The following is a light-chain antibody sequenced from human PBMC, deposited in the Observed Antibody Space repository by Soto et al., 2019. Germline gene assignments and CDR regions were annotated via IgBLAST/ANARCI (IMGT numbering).Light chain of an antibody. CDR2: GAS. Sequence: EIVMTQSPATLSVSPGERATLSCRASQSVSSNLAWYQQKPGQAPRLLIYGASTKATGIPARFSGSGSATAFTLTIRSLQSEDFTVYYCQQYNNWPRVTFGPGTKVDIK. J-gene: IGKJ3*01. V-gene: IGKV3-15*01. CDR1: QSVSSN. CDR3: QQYNNWPRVT.